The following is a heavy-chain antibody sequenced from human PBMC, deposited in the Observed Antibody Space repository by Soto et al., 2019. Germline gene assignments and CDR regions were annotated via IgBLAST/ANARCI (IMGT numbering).Heavy chain of an antibody. CDR3: AKDVQDWGAPVVDAFDI. CDR1: GFTVSSYA. Sequence: EMQLLESGGGLVQPGGSLRLSCAASGFTVSSYAMSWVRQAPGKGLEWVSAISGSGGSTYYADSVKGRFTISRDNSKNTLYLQMNSLRAEDTAVYYCAKDVQDWGAPVVDAFDIWGQGTMVTVSS. D-gene: IGHD1-26*01. V-gene: IGHV3-23*01. J-gene: IGHJ3*02. CDR2: ISGSGGST.